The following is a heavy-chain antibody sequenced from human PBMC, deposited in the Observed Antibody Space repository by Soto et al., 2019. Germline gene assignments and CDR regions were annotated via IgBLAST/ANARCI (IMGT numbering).Heavy chain of an antibody. CDR1: GFSLTTRGVG. J-gene: IGHJ4*02. CDR3: AHAHGGEFQY. D-gene: IGHD2-15*01. CDR2: IYWHDDK. Sequence: PGHTLVNPTQTLTLTCTFSGFSLTTRGVGVGWVRQPPGKALEWLAVIYWHDDKRYSPSLSSRLTITKDTSKNQVVLTMTNMDPVDTATYCCAHAHGGEFQYWGQGTLVNVSS. V-gene: IGHV2-5*01.